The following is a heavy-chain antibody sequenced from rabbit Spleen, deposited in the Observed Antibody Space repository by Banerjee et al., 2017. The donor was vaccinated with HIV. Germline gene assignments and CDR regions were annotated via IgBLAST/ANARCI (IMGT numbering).Heavy chain of an antibody. V-gene: IGHV1S40*01. J-gene: IGHJ6*01. Sequence: LEESGGDLVKPGASLTLTCKASGFDLCNYYYMCWVRQAPGKGLEWIGCIYIGSGSTYYASWVISRFTISKTSSTTVTLQMNSLTVADTATYFCARQNGGLDLWGPGTLVTVS. CDR3: ARQNGGLDL. CDR1: GFDLCNYYY. CDR2: IYIGSGST.